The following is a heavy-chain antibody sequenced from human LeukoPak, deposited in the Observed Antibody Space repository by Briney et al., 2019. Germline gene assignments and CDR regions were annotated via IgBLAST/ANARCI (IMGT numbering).Heavy chain of an antibody. CDR1: GYSISSGYY. D-gene: IGHD3-22*01. Sequence: SETLSLTCAVSGYSISSGYYWGWIRQPPGKGLEWIGNIYHSGRTYYNPSLKSRVTISVDTSKNQFSLKLSSVTAADTAVYYCARYVDPYDISPHSLDMWGQGTVVTVSS. J-gene: IGHJ3*02. CDR2: IYHSGRT. V-gene: IGHV4-38-2*01. CDR3: ARYVDPYDISPHSLDM.